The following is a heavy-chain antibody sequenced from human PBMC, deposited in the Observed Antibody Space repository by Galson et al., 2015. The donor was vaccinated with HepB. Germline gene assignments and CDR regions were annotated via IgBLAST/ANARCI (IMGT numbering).Heavy chain of an antibody. V-gene: IGHV1-69*02. D-gene: IGHD6-19*01. CDR3: ASNPKTGIAVAGHNWFDP. Sequence: SVKVSCKASGGTFSSYTISWVRQAPGQGLEWMGRIIPILGIANYAQKFQGRVTITADKSTSTAYMELSSLRSEDTAVYYCASNPKTGIAVAGHNWFDPWGQGTLVTVSS. J-gene: IGHJ5*02. CDR2: IIPILGIA. CDR1: GGTFSSYT.